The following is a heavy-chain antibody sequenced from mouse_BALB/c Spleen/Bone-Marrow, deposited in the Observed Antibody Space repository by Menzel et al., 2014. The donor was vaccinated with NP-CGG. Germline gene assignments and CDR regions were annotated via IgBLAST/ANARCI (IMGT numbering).Heavy chain of an antibody. V-gene: IGHV1S137*01. D-gene: IGHD2-14*01. CDR3: ARSGKVRNAMDY. Sequence: VQGVESGAKLVRPGVSVKISCEGSGYTFTDHAMHWVKRSHAKSLEWIGLISGYYGDAIYNQKFKGKATMTVDKSSSTAYMELARLTSEDSAIYYCARSGKVRNAMDYWGQGTSVTVSS. J-gene: IGHJ4*01. CDR1: GYTFTDHA. CDR2: ISGYYGDA.